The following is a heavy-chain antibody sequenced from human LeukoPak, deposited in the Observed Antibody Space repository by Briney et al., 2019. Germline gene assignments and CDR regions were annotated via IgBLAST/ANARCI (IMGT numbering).Heavy chain of an antibody. J-gene: IGHJ5*02. CDR1: GFTFSSYS. CDR2: ISSSSSYI. V-gene: IGHV3-21*01. Sequence: PGGSLRLSCAASGFTFSSYSMNWVRQAPGKGLEWVSSISSSSSYIYYADSVKGRFTISRDNAKNSLYLQMNSLRAEDTAVYYCARDQHYYDTSAGWLDPWGQGTLVTVSS. D-gene: IGHD3-22*01. CDR3: ARDQHYYDTSAGWLDP.